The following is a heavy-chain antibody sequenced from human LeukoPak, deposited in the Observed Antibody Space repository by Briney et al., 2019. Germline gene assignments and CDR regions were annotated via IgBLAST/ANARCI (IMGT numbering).Heavy chain of an antibody. D-gene: IGHD2-15*01. CDR3: ARGMGAGYCSGGSCYFYGMDV. CDR2: ISSSSSYI. V-gene: IGHV3-21*01. Sequence: GGSLRLSRAASGFPFSSYSINWVRQAPGKGLEWVSSISSSSSYIYYADSVKGRFTISRDNAKNSLYLRMNSLRAEDTAVYYCARGMGAGYCSGGSCYFYGMDVWGQGTTVTVSS. J-gene: IGHJ6*02. CDR1: GFPFSSYS.